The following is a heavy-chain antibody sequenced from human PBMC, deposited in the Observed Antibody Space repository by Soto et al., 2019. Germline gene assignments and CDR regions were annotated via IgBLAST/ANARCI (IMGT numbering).Heavy chain of an antibody. CDR3: ARKFIFPVVVAGTNLLYYYYMDV. Sequence: ASVKVSCKASGYTFTSYDINWVRQATGQGLEWMGWMNPNSGNTGYAQKFQGRVTMTRNTSISTAYMELSSLRSEDTAVYYCARKFIFPVVVAGTNLLYYYYMDVWGKGTTVTVSS. J-gene: IGHJ6*03. D-gene: IGHD2-15*01. CDR2: MNPNSGNT. CDR1: GYTFTSYD. V-gene: IGHV1-8*01.